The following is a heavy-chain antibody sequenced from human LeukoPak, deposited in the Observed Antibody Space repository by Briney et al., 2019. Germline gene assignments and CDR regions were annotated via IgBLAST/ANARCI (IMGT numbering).Heavy chain of an antibody. J-gene: IGHJ4*02. V-gene: IGHV3-15*01. CDR1: GIPFSDAW. Sequence: GGSLRLSCIVSGIPFSDAWMSWVRQAPGQGLEWVGRMRSKRGGGTTDYAAPVKGRFTISRADSRNTLYLQMDSLQIEDTAVYYCTWMTTFFTVDFWGQGTRVTVSS. D-gene: IGHD3-16*01. CDR3: TWMTTFFTVDF. CDR2: MRSKRGGGTT.